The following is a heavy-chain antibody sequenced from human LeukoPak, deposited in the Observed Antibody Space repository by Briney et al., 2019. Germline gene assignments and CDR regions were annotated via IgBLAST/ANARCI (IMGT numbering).Heavy chain of an antibody. V-gene: IGHV3-21*01. Sequence: PGGSLRLSCAASGFTFSSYSMNWVRQAPGKGLEWVSSISSSSSYIYYADSVKGRFTISRDNSKNTLYLQMNSLRAEDTAVYYCAKDGAYQQLGNYYYMDVWGKGTTVTVSS. CDR3: AKDGAYQQLGNYYYMDV. CDR2: ISSSSSYI. CDR1: GFTFSSYS. D-gene: IGHD6-13*01. J-gene: IGHJ6*03.